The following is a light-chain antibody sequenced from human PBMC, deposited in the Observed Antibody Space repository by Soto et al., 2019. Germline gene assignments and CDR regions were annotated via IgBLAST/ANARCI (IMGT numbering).Light chain of an antibody. Sequence: DIQMTQSPSTLSASIGDRVTITCRASQSIGSWLAWYQQKPGKAPKLLIYDASSLESGVPSRFSGSGSGTESTLTISSLQPADLATYYCQHYNTYSLTFGGGTKVEIK. V-gene: IGKV1-5*01. CDR3: QHYNTYSLT. J-gene: IGKJ4*01. CDR2: DAS. CDR1: QSIGSW.